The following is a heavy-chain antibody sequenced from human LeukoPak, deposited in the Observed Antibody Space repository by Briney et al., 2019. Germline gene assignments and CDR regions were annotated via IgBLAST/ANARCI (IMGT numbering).Heavy chain of an antibody. Sequence: GGPLRLSCAASGFTFSSYSMNWVRQAPGKGLEGVSYISSSSSTIYYADSVKGRFTIPRDNAKNSVYLQMNSLRAEDTAVYYCASPRALYGLHAFDIWGQGTMVTVSS. CDR1: GFTFSSYS. J-gene: IGHJ3*02. V-gene: IGHV3-48*01. D-gene: IGHD4-17*01. CDR2: ISSSSSTI. CDR3: ASPRALYGLHAFDI.